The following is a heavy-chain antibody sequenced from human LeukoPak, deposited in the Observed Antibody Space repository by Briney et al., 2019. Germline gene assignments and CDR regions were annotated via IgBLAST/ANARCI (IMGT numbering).Heavy chain of an antibody. CDR2: IYYSVST. CDR1: GGSNSSYY. D-gene: IGHD6-13*01. Sequence: SETLSLTCTVSGGSNSSYYWSWIRQPPGKGLEWIGYIYYSVSTNYNPSLKSRVTISVDTSKNQFSLKLSSVTAADTAVYYCARARRMAAADYWGQGTLVTVSS. J-gene: IGHJ4*02. CDR3: ARARRMAAADY. V-gene: IGHV4-59*01.